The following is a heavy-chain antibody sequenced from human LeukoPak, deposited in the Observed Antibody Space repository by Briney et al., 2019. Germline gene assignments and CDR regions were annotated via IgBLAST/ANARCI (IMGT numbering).Heavy chain of an antibody. J-gene: IGHJ5*02. D-gene: IGHD6-19*01. CDR2: ISAYNGNT. CDR1: GYTFTSYG. Sequence: ASVKVSCKASGYTFTSYGISRVRQAPGQGLEWMGWISAYNGNTNYAQKLQGRVTMTTDTSTSTAYMELRSLRSDDTAVYYCARDAQPDLPGIAVAGRGWFDPWGQGTLVTVSS. V-gene: IGHV1-18*01. CDR3: ARDAQPDLPGIAVAGRGWFDP.